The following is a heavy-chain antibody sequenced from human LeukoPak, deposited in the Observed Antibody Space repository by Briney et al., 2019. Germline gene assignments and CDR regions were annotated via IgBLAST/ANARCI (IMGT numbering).Heavy chain of an antibody. CDR2: LFHNGDT. CDR1: GYSISSGYY. J-gene: IGHJ4*02. V-gene: IGHV4-38-2*02. D-gene: IGHD1-26*01. CDR3: TRGGGGTYLPSDY. Sequence: PSETLSLTCTVSGYSISSGYYWGWILQPPGKGLEWIVSLFHNGDTYYNPSLKSRVTMSVDTSKNQFSLELSSVTAADTAVYYCTRGGGGTYLPSDYWGQGTLVTVSS.